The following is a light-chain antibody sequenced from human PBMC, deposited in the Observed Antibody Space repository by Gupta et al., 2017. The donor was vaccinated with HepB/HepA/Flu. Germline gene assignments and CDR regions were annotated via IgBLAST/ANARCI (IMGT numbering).Light chain of an antibody. J-gene: IGKJ1*01. CDR3: QQSYSSPQT. V-gene: IGKV1-39*01. Sequence: DIQMTQSPSSLSASVGDRVTITCRASQNLNMYLNWYQQKPGKAPNLLIYGVSTLQSGVPSRLSGTGSGTDFTLTISTLQPEDFATYFCQQSYSSPQTFGQGTKVEIK. CDR1: QNLNMY. CDR2: GVS.